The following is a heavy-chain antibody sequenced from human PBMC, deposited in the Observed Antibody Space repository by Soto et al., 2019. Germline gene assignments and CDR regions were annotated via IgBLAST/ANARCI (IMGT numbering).Heavy chain of an antibody. D-gene: IGHD5-18*01. V-gene: IGHV1-18*01. J-gene: IGHJ4*02. CDR3: AKGYNYGYGDY. CDR2: ISGYNGNT. CDR1: GYTFTTYG. Sequence: QVQLVQSGAEVKKPGASVKVSCNTSGYTFTTYGISWVRQAPGQGLEWMGWISGYNGNTNYAQKFQGRVTMTTDTSTSTAYMELRSLRSADTAVYYCAKGYNYGYGDYWGLGTLITVSS.